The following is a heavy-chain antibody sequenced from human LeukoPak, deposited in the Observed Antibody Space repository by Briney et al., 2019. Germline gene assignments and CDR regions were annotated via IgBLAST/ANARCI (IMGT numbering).Heavy chain of an antibody. Sequence: SQTLSLTCTVSSGSISSGDYYWSWIRQPPGKGLEWIGYIYYSGSTYYNPSLKSRVTISVDTTKNQFSLKLSSVTAADTAVYYCARQNTRRGYSYGYYFDYWGQGTLVTVSS. CDR3: ARQNTRRGYSYGYYFDY. J-gene: IGHJ4*02. CDR2: IYYSGST. CDR1: SGSISSGDYY. D-gene: IGHD5-18*01. V-gene: IGHV4-30-4*01.